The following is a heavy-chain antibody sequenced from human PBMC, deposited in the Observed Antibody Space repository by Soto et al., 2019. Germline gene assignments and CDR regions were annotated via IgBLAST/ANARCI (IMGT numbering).Heavy chain of an antibody. Sequence: ESGGGLVQPGGSLRLSCAASGFTFSSYWMSWVRQAPGTGLEWVANIKQDGSEKYYVDSVKGRFTISRDNAKNSLYLQMNSLRAEDTAVYYCARSTYYDYIWGSYASYFDYWGQGTLVTVSS. CDR3: ARSTYYDYIWGSYASYFDY. J-gene: IGHJ4*02. CDR2: IKQDGSEK. CDR1: GFTFSSYW. D-gene: IGHD3-16*01. V-gene: IGHV3-7*01.